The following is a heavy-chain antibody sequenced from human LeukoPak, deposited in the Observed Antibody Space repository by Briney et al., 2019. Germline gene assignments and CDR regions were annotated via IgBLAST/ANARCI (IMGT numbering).Heavy chain of an antibody. V-gene: IGHV4-59*01. D-gene: IGHD1-1*01. CDR1: GGSISNYY. Sequence: SSETLSLTCTVSGGSISNYYWNWIRQPPGKGLEWIGYIYYTGNTNYNPSLKSRVTISVDTSKNQFSLKLSSVTAADTAVYYCARDRLQLQSWGQGTLVTVSS. CDR3: ARDRLQLQS. J-gene: IGHJ5*02. CDR2: IYYTGNT.